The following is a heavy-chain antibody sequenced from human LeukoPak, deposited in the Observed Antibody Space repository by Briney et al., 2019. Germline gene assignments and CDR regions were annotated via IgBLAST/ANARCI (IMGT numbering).Heavy chain of an antibody. CDR1: GFTFSSYS. D-gene: IGHD1-26*01. CDR3: AKPSGSHADAFDI. V-gene: IGHV3-48*01. Sequence: GGSLRLSCAASGFTFSSYSMNWVRQAPGKGLEWVSYISSSSSTIYYADSVKGRFTISRDNSKNTLYLQMNSLRAEDTAVYYCAKPSGSHADAFDIWGQGTMVTVSS. CDR2: ISSSSSTI. J-gene: IGHJ3*02.